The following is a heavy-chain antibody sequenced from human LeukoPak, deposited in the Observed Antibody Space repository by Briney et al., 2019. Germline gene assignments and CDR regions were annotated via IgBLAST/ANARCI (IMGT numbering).Heavy chain of an antibody. D-gene: IGHD6-13*01. CDR3: AKGIAAADYFDY. Sequence: GGSLRLSCAASGFTFDDYAMHWVRQAPGKGLEWVSLISGDGGSTYYADSVKGRFTISRDNSKNSLYLQMNGLRTEDTALYYCAKGIAAADYFDYWGQGTLVTVSS. J-gene: IGHJ4*02. CDR2: ISGDGGST. V-gene: IGHV3-43*02. CDR1: GFTFDDYA.